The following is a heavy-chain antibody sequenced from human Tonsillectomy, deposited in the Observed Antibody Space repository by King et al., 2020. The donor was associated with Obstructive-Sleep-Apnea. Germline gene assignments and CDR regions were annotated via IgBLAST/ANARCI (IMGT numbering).Heavy chain of an antibody. Sequence: TLKESGPALVKSTQTLTLTCTFSGFSLTTRAVCVSWIRQPPGKALEWLALIDWADDKYYSTSLKTRLTISKDTSKNQVALTMTNLDPADTGTYYCARVVADGYDAFDIWGQGTMVTVSS. J-gene: IGHJ3*02. V-gene: IGHV2-70*01. D-gene: IGHD5-24*01. CDR2: IDWADDK. CDR1: GFSLTTRAVC. CDR3: ARVVADGYDAFDI.